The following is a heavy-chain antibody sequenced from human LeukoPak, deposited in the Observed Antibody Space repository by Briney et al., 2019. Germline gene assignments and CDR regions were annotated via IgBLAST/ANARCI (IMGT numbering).Heavy chain of an antibody. CDR2: INSDGSWT. CDR3: VSFYEAY. Sequence: RGSLRLSCAASGNYWMHWVRQAPGKGLVWVSHINSDGSWTSYADSVKGRFTISKDNAKNTVYLQMNNLRAEDAAVYYCVSFYEAYWGRGTLVTVSS. J-gene: IGHJ4*02. CDR1: GNYW. D-gene: IGHD2/OR15-2a*01. V-gene: IGHV3-74*01.